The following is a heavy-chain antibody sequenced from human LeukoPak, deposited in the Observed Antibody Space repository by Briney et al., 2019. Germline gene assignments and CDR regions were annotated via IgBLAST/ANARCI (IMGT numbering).Heavy chain of an antibody. CDR2: IKQDGSEK. CDR1: GITFSSNW. V-gene: IGHV3-7*01. Sequence: GGSLRLSCAASGITFSSNWMHWVRQAPGKGLEWVANIKQDGSEKYYVDSVKGRFTISRDNAKNSLYLQMNSLRAEDTAVYSCARDGDTSGYTDWGQGTLVIVSS. CDR3: ARDGDTSGYTD. J-gene: IGHJ4*02. D-gene: IGHD3-22*01.